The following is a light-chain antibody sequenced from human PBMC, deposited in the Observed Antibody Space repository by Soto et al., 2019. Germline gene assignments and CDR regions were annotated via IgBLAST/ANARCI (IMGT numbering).Light chain of an antibody. CDR2: LTNDDSH. J-gene: IGLJ2*01. Sequence: QAVVTQSPSASASLGASVKLTCTLSSGHSNYDIAWHQQQPEKGHRYLMKLTNDDSHSKGDGIPDRFSGSSSGAERYLTTSSLQSEDESDYYCQTWDTGISLVFGGGTKLTVL. CDR3: QTWDTGISLV. CDR1: SGHSNYD. V-gene: IGLV4-69*01.